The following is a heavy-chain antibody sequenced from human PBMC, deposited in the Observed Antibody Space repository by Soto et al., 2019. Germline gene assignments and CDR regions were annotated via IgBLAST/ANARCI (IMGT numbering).Heavy chain of an antibody. V-gene: IGHV3-21*01. D-gene: IGHD6-13*01. CDR2: ISSSSSYI. CDR3: ARWQLKGDAFDI. Sequence: PGGSLRLSCAASGFTFSSYSMNWVRQAPGKGLEWVSSISSSSSYIHYADSVKGRFTISRDNAKNSLYLQMNSLRAEDTAVYYCARWQLKGDAFDIWGQGTMVTVSS. CDR1: GFTFSSYS. J-gene: IGHJ3*02.